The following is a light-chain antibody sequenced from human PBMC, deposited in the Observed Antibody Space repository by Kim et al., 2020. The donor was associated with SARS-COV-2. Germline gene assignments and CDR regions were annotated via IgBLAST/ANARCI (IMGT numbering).Light chain of an antibody. V-gene: IGKV1-16*02. Sequence: EAGGERGTKNRRAKQGISSYLGWFKQKPGKAPKTLIVGASSLERGVPSKFSGGAAGANFTLNITNLQPEDSSTYDCKQYHAYPLTFGGGTKVDIK. CDR3: KQYHAYPLT. CDR1: QGISSY. CDR2: GAS. J-gene: IGKJ4*01.